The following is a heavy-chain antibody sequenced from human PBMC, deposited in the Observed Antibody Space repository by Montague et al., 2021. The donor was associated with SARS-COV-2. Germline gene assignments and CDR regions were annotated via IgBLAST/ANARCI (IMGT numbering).Heavy chain of an antibody. CDR3: ATDYGSGSYFDY. J-gene: IGHJ4*02. V-gene: IGHV4-59*01. CDR1: GGSISIYY. CDR2: MYYDGSP. Sequence: SETLSLTCTVSGGSISIYYWSWIRQPPGKGLEWIGHMYYDGSPKXXPSLRGRVTISVDKSKNQCSLKLSSVTAADTAVYYCATDYGSGSYFDYWGQGSLVTVSS. D-gene: IGHD3-10*01.